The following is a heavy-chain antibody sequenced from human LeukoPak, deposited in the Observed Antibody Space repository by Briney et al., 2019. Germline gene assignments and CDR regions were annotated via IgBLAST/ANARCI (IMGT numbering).Heavy chain of an antibody. J-gene: IGHJ4*02. CDR1: GFTFSNYA. Sequence: PGGSLRLSCAASGFTFSNYAMYWGRQAPGKGLEWVAVISYDGSNKYYADSVKGRFTISRDNSKNTLYLQMNSLRAEDTAVYYCAFDYGDYYYWGQGTLVTVSS. V-gene: IGHV3-30-3*01. D-gene: IGHD4-17*01. CDR2: ISYDGSNK. CDR3: AFDYGDYYY.